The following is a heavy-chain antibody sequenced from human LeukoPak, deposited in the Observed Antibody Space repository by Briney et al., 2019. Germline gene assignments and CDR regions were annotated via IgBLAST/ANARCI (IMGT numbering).Heavy chain of an antibody. CDR1: GYTFSGYY. Sequence: ASVKVSCKASGYTFSGYYIQWIRQAPGQGLECMGWINPNNGDTKYAQTFHGRVTMTRDTSIRTAYMELSGLRYDDTALYYCARDSNYYDSTDYLDHWGQGSQIIVSS. CDR2: INPNNGDT. V-gene: IGHV1-2*02. D-gene: IGHD3-9*01. CDR3: ARDSNYYDSTDYLDH. J-gene: IGHJ4*02.